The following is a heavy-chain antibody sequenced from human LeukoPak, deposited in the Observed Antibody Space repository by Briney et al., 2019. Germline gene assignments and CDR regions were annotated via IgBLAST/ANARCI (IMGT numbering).Heavy chain of an antibody. Sequence: GGSLRLSCAASEFTVSSNYMSWVRQAPGKGLEWVSVIYSGGSTYYADSVKGRFTISRDNSKNTLYLQMKSLRAEDTAVYYCATGPYSSSSLSTWGQGTLVTVSS. CDR2: IYSGGST. D-gene: IGHD6-6*01. CDR3: ATGPYSSSSLST. CDR1: EFTVSSNY. J-gene: IGHJ5*02. V-gene: IGHV3-66*01.